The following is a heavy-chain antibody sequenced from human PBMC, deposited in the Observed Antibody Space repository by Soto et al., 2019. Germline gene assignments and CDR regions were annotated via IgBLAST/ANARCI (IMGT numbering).Heavy chain of an antibody. V-gene: IGHV1-18*01. D-gene: IGHD3-3*01. CDR3: ARDQNDFWSGYYNGMDV. J-gene: IGHJ6*02. CDR2: ISAYNGNT. Sequence: ASVKVSCKASGYTFTSYGISWVRQAPGQGLEWMGWISAYNGNTNYAQKLQGRVTMTTDTSTSTAYMELRSLRSDDTAVYYCARDQNDFWSGYYNGMDVWGQGTTVTSP. CDR1: GYTFTSYG.